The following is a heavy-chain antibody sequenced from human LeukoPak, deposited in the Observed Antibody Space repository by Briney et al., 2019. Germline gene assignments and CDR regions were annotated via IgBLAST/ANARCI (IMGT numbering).Heavy chain of an antibody. D-gene: IGHD6-25*01. CDR3: AASIAAPGVFDY. CDR1: GFTVKNAW. Sequence: GGSLRLSCAASGFTVKNAWMNWVRQAPGKGLEWVARIKSKADGGTTDYTAPMKGRFTISGDDSKNTLYLQMNSLKTEDTAVYYCAASIAAPGVFDYWGQGTLVTVSS. J-gene: IGHJ4*02. V-gene: IGHV3-15*01. CDR2: IKSKADGGTT.